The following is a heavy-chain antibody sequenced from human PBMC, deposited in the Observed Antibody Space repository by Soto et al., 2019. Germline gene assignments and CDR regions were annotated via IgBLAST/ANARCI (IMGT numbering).Heavy chain of an antibody. CDR3: ARLQSYFDY. V-gene: IGHV4-59*06. CDR2: IYYGGST. Sequence: SETLSLTCTVSGGSISSYYWSWIRQPPGKGLEWIGYIYYGGSTYYNPSLKGRVTISVDTSKNQFSLKLSSVTAADTAVYYCARLQSYFDYWGQGTLVTVSS. J-gene: IGHJ4*02. D-gene: IGHD2-21*01. CDR1: GGSISSYY.